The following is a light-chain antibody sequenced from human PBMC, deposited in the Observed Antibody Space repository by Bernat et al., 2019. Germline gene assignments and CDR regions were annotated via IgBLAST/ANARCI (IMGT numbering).Light chain of an antibody. CDR3: NQYGTLPYT. J-gene: IGKJ3*01. CDR2: GAP. Sequence: EIVLTQSPRTLSLSPGDRVTLSCRASQTISTSHLVWYQRRPGQAPMLLIYGAPSWATGIPDRFSGSGSGTDFILTISRLEPEDFAVYYCNQYGTLPYTFGPGTEVDIK. CDR1: QTISTSH. V-gene: IGKV3-20*01.